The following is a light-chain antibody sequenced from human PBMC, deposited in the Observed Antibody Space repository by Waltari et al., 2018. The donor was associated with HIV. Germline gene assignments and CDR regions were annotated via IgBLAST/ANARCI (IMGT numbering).Light chain of an antibody. J-gene: IGKJ4*01. CDR1: QSVLYSSNNKNY. CDR2: WAS. Sequence: DIVMTQSPDSLAVSLGERTTINCKSSQSVLYSSNNKNYLAWYQHKPGQPPKLLIYWASTRESGVPDRFSGSGSGRDFTLTISSLQAEDVAVYYCQQYYSPPLTFGGRTKVEIK. CDR3: QQYYSPPLT. V-gene: IGKV4-1*01.